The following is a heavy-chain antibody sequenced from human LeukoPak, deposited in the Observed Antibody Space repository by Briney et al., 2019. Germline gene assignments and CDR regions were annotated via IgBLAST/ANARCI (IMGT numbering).Heavy chain of an antibody. Sequence: GASVKVSCKASGYTFVTYGINWVRQAPGQGPEWIGWISTYNGNTKYALKFQDRVTLTRDTSTTTAYMELKTLTSDDRAVYYCARASFDHWGQGTLVIASS. CDR3: ARASFDH. V-gene: IGHV1-18*01. J-gene: IGHJ4*02. CDR1: GYTFVTYG. CDR2: ISTYNGNT.